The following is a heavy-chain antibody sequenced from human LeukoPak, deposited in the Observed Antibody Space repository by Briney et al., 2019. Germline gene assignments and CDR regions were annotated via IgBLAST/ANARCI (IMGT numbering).Heavy chain of an antibody. CDR2: ISGSGGST. CDR3: AKFGYCSSTSCSDLPGGFDY. CDR1: GFTFSNYA. D-gene: IGHD2-2*01. V-gene: IGHV3-23*01. J-gene: IGHJ4*02. Sequence: PGGSLRLSCAASGFTFSNYAMSWVRQAPGKGLEWVSAISGSGGSTYYADSVKGRFTISRDNSKNTLYLQMNSLRAEDTAVYYCAKFGYCSSTSCSDLPGGFDYWGQGTLVTVSS.